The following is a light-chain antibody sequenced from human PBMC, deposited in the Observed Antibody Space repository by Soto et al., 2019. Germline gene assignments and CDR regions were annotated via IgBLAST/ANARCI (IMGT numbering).Light chain of an antibody. J-gene: IGKJ5*01. Sequence: EIVMTQSPATLSVSPGERATLSCRDSQSLSSNLAWYQQKPGQAPRLLIYGASTRATGTPARFSGSGSGTEFTLTISSLQSEDFAVFYCQQYDNWPITFGKGTRLEIK. CDR1: QSLSSN. CDR3: QQYDNWPIT. V-gene: IGKV3-15*01. CDR2: GAS.